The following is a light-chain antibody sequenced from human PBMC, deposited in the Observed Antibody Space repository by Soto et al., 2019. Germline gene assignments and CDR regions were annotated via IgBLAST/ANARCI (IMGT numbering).Light chain of an antibody. CDR3: QQRSNWRVT. J-gene: IGKJ4*01. Sequence: EIVLTQSPATVSLSTGERATLSCRASQSLSSYLAWYQQKPGQAPRLLIYDASNRATGIPARFSGSGSGTDFTLTISSLEPEDIAVYYCQQRSNWRVTFGGGTKVDIK. V-gene: IGKV3-11*01. CDR1: QSLSSY. CDR2: DAS.